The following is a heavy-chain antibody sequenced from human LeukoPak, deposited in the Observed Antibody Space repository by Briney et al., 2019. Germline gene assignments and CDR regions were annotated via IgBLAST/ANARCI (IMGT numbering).Heavy chain of an antibody. CDR3: ARDAWSCSSTSCPNWFDP. J-gene: IGHJ5*02. CDR2: IYTSGST. V-gene: IGHV4-4*07. D-gene: IGHD2-2*01. Sequence: SETLSLTCTVSGGSISSYYWSWIRQPAGKGLEWIGRIYTSGSTNYNPSLKSRVTMSVDTSKNQFSLKLSSVTAADTAVYYCARDAWSCSSTSCPNWFDPWGQGTLVTVSS. CDR1: GGSISSYY.